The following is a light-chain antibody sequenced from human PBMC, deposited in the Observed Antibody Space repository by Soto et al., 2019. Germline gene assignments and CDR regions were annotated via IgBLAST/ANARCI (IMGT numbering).Light chain of an antibody. J-gene: IGKJ1*01. V-gene: IGKV3-15*01. CDR3: QQYNSWPRT. CDR2: GSS. Sequence: EVVMTQSPATLSVSPGERATLSCRASQSVSSKLAWYQQKPGQAPRLLIYGSSTRSAGIPARFSGSGSGTDFIISISSLQSEDFAVYYCQQYNSWPRTFGQGTKVDIK. CDR1: QSVSSK.